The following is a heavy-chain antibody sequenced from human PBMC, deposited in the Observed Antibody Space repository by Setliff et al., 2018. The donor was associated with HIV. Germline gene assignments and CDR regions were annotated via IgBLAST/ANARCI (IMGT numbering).Heavy chain of an antibody. D-gene: IGHD6-6*01. V-gene: IGHV4-34*12. CDR3: ARRTGSSLDY. CDR2: IIPSGST. J-gene: IGHJ4*03. CDR1: VGSFRGYY. Sequence: PSETLSLTCAVYVGSFRGYYWSWIRQPPGKGLKWIGEIIPSGSTNYNPSLKSRVTISVDTSKNQFSLKLSSVTAADTAVYYCARRTGSSLDYWRHGTMVTVSS.